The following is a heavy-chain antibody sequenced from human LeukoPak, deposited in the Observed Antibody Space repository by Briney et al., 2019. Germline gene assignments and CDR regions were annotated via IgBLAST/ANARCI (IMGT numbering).Heavy chain of an antibody. Sequence: SETLSLTCTVSGGSISASNYHWGWIRQPAGKGLEWIGRIYTSGSTNYNPSLKSRVTMSVDTSKNQFSLKLSSVTAADTAVYYCAKRLDYYGSGSYNYWGQGTLVTVSS. CDR1: GGSISASNYH. CDR2: IYTSGST. V-gene: IGHV4-4*07. CDR3: AKRLDYYGSGSYNY. D-gene: IGHD3-10*01. J-gene: IGHJ4*02.